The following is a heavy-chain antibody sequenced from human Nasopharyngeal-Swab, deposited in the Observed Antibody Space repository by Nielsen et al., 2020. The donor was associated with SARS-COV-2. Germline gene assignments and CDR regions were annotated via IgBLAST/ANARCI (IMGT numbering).Heavy chain of an antibody. V-gene: IGHV4-34*01. CDR2: INHSGST. Sequence: PGKGLEWIGEINHSGSTNYNPSLKSRVTISVDTSKNQSSLKLSSVTAADTAVYYCARRRGSGKRVDTPGYSSGWYAPRAAFDYWGQGTLVTVSS. CDR3: ARRRGSGKRVDTPGYSSGWYAPRAAFDY. J-gene: IGHJ4*02. D-gene: IGHD6-19*01.